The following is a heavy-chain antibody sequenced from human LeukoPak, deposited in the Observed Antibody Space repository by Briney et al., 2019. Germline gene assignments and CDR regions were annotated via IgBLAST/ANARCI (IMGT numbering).Heavy chain of an antibody. V-gene: IGHV3-74*01. J-gene: IGHJ4*02. CDR2: INGDGSTM. CDR3: ESRRYDSSGYLLDY. CDR1: GFTFSNYW. D-gene: IGHD3-22*01. Sequence: GGSLRLSCAAPGFTFSNYWMHWVRQAPGKGLVWVSLINGDGSTMGYADSVKGRFTISRDNAKNTLYLQMNSLRAEDTAVYYCESRRYDSSGYLLDYWGRGTLVTVSS.